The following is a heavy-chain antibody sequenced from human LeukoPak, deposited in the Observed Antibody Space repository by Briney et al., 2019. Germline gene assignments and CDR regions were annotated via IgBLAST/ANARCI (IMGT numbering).Heavy chain of an antibody. V-gene: IGHV3-48*04. CDR2: ISSSSSTI. Sequence: GGSLRLSCAASGFSFSNCGMNWVRQAPGKGLEWVSYISSSSSTIYYADSVKGRFTISRDNAKNSLYLQMNSLRAEDTAVYYCAYYYGSGSYEPYDYWGQGTLVTVSS. J-gene: IGHJ4*02. D-gene: IGHD3-10*01. CDR1: GFSFSNCG. CDR3: AYYYGSGSYEPYDY.